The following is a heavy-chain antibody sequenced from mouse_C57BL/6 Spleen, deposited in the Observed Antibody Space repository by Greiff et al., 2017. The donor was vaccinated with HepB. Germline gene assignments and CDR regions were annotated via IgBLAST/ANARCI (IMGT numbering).Heavy chain of an antibody. V-gene: IGHV1-52*01. CDR1: GYTFTSYW. D-gene: IGHD1-1*01. J-gene: IGHJ3*01. CDR2: IDPSDSET. Sequence: VQLQQPGAELVRPGSSVKLSCKASGYTFTSYWMHWVKQRPIQGLEWIGNIDPSDSETHYNQKFKDKATLTVDKSSSTAYMQLSSLTSEDSAVYYCARRGYGSSYAAWFAYWGQGTLVTVSA. CDR3: ARRGYGSSYAAWFAY.